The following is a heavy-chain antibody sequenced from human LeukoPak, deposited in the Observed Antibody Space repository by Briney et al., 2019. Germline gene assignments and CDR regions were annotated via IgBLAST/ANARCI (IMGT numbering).Heavy chain of an antibody. D-gene: IGHD6-6*01. V-gene: IGHV1-69*05. CDR3: ASSARRPVSSYAYYFDY. CDR1: GGTFSSYA. J-gene: IGHJ4*02. CDR2: IIPIFGTA. Sequence: SVKVSCKASGGTFSSYAISWVRQAPGQGLEWMGGIIPIFGTANYAQKFQGRVTITTDESTSTAYMELSSLRSEDTAVYYCASSARRPVSSYAYYFDYWGQGTLVTVS.